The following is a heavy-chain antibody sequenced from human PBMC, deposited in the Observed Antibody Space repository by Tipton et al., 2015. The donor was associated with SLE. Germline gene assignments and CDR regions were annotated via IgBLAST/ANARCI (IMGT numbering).Heavy chain of an antibody. D-gene: IGHD6-13*01. Sequence: SLRLSCAASGFTFSSYSMNWVRQAPGKGLEWVSSISSSSSYIYYADSVKGRFTSSRDNAKNSLYLQMNSLRAEDTAVYYCARTIAAAEDYFDYWGQGTLVTVSS. V-gene: IGHV3-21*01. CDR2: ISSSSSYI. J-gene: IGHJ4*02. CDR3: ARTIAAAEDYFDY. CDR1: GFTFSSYS.